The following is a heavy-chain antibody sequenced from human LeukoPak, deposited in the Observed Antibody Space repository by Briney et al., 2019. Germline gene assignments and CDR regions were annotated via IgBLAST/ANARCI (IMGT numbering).Heavy chain of an antibody. CDR1: GFTISSYA. Sequence: PGGSLRLSCAASGFTISSYAMSWVRQAPGEGLEWVSAISGSGGSTYYADSVKGRFTISRDNSKNTLYLQMSSLRAEDTAVYYCAKGPRYCSGGSCYLFDYWGQGTLVTVSS. J-gene: IGHJ4*02. V-gene: IGHV3-23*01. CDR3: AKGPRYCSGGSCYLFDY. CDR2: ISGSGGST. D-gene: IGHD2-15*01.